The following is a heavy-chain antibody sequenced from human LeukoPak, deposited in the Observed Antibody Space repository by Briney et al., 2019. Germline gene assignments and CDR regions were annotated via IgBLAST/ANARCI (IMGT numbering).Heavy chain of an antibody. CDR3: ARHEDRNWYFDH. CDR2: IYYSGST. J-gene: IGHJ4*02. CDR1: GGSISSSYYY. Sequence: PSETLSLTYTVSGGSISSSYYYWGWIRQPPGKGLEWIGTIYYSGSTYYNPSLKSRVTISVDTSKNQFSLKLSSVTAPDTAVYYCARHEDRNWYFDHWGQGTLVTVSS. V-gene: IGHV4-39*01. D-gene: IGHD1-1*01.